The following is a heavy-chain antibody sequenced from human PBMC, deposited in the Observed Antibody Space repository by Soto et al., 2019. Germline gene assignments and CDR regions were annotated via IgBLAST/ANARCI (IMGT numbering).Heavy chain of an antibody. CDR1: GGSISSSSYY. J-gene: IGHJ3*02. CDR3: ARHPRGVSVRYSSSWYGGAFDI. Sequence: ASETLSLTCTVSGGSISSSSYYWGWIRQPPGKGLEWIGSIYYSGSTYYNPSLKSRVTISVDTSKNQFSLKLSSVTAADTAVYYCARHPRGVSVRYSSSWYGGAFDIWGQGTMVTVSS. V-gene: IGHV4-39*01. CDR2: IYYSGST. D-gene: IGHD6-13*01.